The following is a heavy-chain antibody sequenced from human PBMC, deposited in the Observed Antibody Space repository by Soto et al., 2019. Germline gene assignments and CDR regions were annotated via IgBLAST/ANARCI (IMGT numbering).Heavy chain of an antibody. J-gene: IGHJ4*02. CDR2: IIPILGIA. CDR1: GGTFSSYP. CDR3: ARDRSRSPPDY. V-gene: IGHV1-69*04. Sequence: QVQLVQSGAEVKKPGSSVKVSCKASGGTFSSYPISWVRQAPGQGLEWMGRIIPILGIANYAQKFQGRVTITADKSTSTAYMELSSLRSEDTAVYYCARDRSRSPPDYWGQGTLVTVSS.